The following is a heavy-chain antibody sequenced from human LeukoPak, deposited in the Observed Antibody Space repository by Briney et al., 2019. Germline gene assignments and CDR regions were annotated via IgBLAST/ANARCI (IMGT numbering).Heavy chain of an antibody. CDR2: ISYDGSNK. Sequence: PGRSLRLSCAASGFTFSSHAMHWVRQAPGKGLEWVAVISYDGSNKYYADSVKGRFTISRDNSKNTLYLQMNSLRAEDTAVFYCARGGNIGYNYNAFDVWGQGTMVTVSS. CDR1: GFTFSSHA. J-gene: IGHJ3*01. D-gene: IGHD3-22*01. CDR3: ARGGNIGYNYNAFDV. V-gene: IGHV3-30-3*01.